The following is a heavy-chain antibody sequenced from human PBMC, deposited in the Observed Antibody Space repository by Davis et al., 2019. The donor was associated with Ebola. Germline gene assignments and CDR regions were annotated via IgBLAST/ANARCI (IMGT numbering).Heavy chain of an antibody. Sequence: SVKVSCKASGGTFSSYAISWVRQAPGQGLEWMGGIIPIFGTANYAQKFQGRVTITADESTSTAYMELSSLRSEDTAVYYCALAKTNYGDPRGYFDYWGQGTLVTVSS. CDR3: ALAKTNYGDPRGYFDY. CDR2: IIPIFGTA. V-gene: IGHV1-69*13. D-gene: IGHD4-17*01. J-gene: IGHJ4*02. CDR1: GGTFSSYA.